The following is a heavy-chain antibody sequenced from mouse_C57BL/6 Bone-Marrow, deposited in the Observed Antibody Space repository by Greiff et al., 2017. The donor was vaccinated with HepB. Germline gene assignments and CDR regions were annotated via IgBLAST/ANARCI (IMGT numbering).Heavy chain of an antibody. CDR3: ARWLRFAY. D-gene: IGHD2-2*01. J-gene: IGHJ3*01. CDR2: IDPSDSYT. CDR1: GYTFTSYW. V-gene: IGHV1-59*01. Sequence: QVQLKQPGAELVRPGTSVKLSCKASGYTFTSYWMHWVKQRPGQGLEWIGVIDPSDSYTNYNQKFKGKATLTVDTSSSTAYMQLSSLTSEDSAVYYCARWLRFAYWGQGTLVTVSA.